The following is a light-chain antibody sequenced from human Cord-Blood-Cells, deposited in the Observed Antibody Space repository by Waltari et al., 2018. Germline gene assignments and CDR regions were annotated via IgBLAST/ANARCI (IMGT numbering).Light chain of an antibody. CDR3: QQRSNWLPYT. CDR1: QRVSSY. J-gene: IGKJ2*01. Sequence: EIVLTQSPANLSLSLGEKATLSCWASQRVSSYLTWYQQKPGQAPRLLICDASNRATGSPARFRGSVSGTDFTLTISSLEPEDFAVYDGQQRSNWLPYTFGQGTKLE. CDR2: DAS. V-gene: IGKV3-11*01.